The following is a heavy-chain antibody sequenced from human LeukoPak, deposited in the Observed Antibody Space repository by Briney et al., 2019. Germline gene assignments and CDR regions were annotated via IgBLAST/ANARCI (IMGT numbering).Heavy chain of an antibody. CDR3: AKGRRAPLVGTITKSWIDY. J-gene: IGHJ4*02. Sequence: PGGSLRLSCAASGFTFSSYSMNWVRQAPGKGLEWVSSISSSSSYIYYADSVKGRFTISRDNSKNTLYLQMNSLRAEDTAVYYCAKGRRAPLVGTITKSWIDYWGQGTLVTVSS. D-gene: IGHD1-7*01. CDR1: GFTFSSYS. CDR2: ISSSSSYI. V-gene: IGHV3-21*04.